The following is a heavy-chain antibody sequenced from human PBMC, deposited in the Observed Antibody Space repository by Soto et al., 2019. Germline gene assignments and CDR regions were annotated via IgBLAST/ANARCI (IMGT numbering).Heavy chain of an antibody. D-gene: IGHD3-10*01. V-gene: IGHV3-21*01. CDR1: GFTFSSYS. J-gene: IGHJ4*02. CDR3: ARDLPSMVRGSAQDY. CDR2: ISSSSSYI. Sequence: GGSLRLSCAASGFTFSSYSMNWFRQAPGKGLEWVSSISSSSSYIYYADSVKGRFTISRDNAKNSLYLQMNSLRAEDTAVYYCARDLPSMVRGSAQDYWGQGTLVTVSS.